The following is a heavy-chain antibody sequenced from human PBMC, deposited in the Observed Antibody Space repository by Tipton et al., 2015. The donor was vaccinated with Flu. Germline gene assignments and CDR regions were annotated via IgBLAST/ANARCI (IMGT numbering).Heavy chain of an antibody. Sequence: TLSLTCAVYGGSFSGYYWSWTRQPPGKGLEYIGEIDHSGSTTYNPSLKSRVTISIDTSKNQFSLWLISVTAADTAVYYCARHEWGSSSATFDTWGQGSLVTVSS. J-gene: IGHJ4*02. CDR3: ARHEWGSSSATFDT. CDR1: GGSFSGYY. V-gene: IGHV4-34*01. CDR2: IDHSGST. D-gene: IGHD6-6*01.